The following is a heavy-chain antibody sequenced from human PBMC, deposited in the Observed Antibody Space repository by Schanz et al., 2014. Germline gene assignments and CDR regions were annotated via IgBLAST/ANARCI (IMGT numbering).Heavy chain of an antibody. D-gene: IGHD3-16*01. J-gene: IGHJ4*02. CDR1: GYTFTGYF. CDR2: IHPNSGGT. Sequence: QVQLVQSGAEVKKPGASVKVSCKASGYTFTGYFIHWVRQAPGQGLEWMGRIHPNSGGTIFAQKFQGRVSMTRDTSLSTAYMELSSLRSDDTAVYYCAKDRMGASYYFDYWGRGTLVTVSS. CDR3: AKDRMGASYYFDY. V-gene: IGHV1-2*06.